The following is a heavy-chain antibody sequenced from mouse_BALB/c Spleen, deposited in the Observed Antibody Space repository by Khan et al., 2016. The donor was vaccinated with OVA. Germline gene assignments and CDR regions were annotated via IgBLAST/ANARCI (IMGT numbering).Heavy chain of an antibody. J-gene: IGHJ4*01. CDR3: ARSNYYGSRLYTMDY. CDR1: GYTFTSYW. Sequence: DLVKPGASVKLSCTASGYTFTSYWINWIKQRPGQGLEWIGRIAPGSGSDYYNDMFQGKATLTIDTSSSTAYIQVRSLSSEDSAVYCCARSNYYGSRLYTMDYWGQGTSVTVSS. CDR2: IAPGSGSD. V-gene: IGHV1S41*01. D-gene: IGHD1-1*01.